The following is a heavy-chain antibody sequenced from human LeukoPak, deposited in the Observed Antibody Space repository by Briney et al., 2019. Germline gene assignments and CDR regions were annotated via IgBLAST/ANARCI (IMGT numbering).Heavy chain of an antibody. CDR3: ARVRAARPFDY. Sequence: GSLRLSCAASGFTFSDYYWSWIRQPPGKGLEWIGEINHSGSTNYNPSLKSRVTISVDTSKNQFSLKLSSVTAADTAVYYCARVRAARPFDYWGQGTLVTVSS. CDR1: GFTFSDYY. J-gene: IGHJ4*02. V-gene: IGHV4-34*01. D-gene: IGHD6-6*01. CDR2: INHSGST.